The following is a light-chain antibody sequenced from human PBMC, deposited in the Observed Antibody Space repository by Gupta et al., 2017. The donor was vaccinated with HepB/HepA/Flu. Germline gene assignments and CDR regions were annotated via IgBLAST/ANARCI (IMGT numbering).Light chain of an antibody. CDR2: GAS. J-gene: IGKJ1*01. CDR3: QQYNNWPPKT. V-gene: IGKV3-15*01. CDR1: QSVSSN. Sequence: EIVMTQSPATLSVSPGERATLSCRASQSVSSNLAWYQQKPGQAPRLLIYGASTRATGIPARLSGSGSGTEFTLTSSILQLEDFAVYYCQQYNNWPPKTFGQGTNVEIK.